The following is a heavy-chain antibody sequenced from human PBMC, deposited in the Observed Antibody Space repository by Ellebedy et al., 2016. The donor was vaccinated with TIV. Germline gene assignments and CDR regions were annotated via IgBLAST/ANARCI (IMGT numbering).Heavy chain of an antibody. CDR3: ARRSEWHLLYYFDY. CDR2: IYPGDSDT. V-gene: IGHV5-51*01. CDR1: GYSFRNHW. J-gene: IGHJ4*02. Sequence: GESLKISCKGSGYSFRNHWIGWVRQMPGKGLEWMGIIYPGDSDTRYSPSFQGQVTISADKSISTAYLQWSSLKASDTAIFSCARRSEWHLLYYFDYWGQGTLVTVSS. D-gene: IGHD1-26*01.